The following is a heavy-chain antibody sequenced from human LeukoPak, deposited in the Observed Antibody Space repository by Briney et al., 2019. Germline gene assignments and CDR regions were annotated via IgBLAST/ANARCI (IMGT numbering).Heavy chain of an antibody. CDR2: IYYSGST. Sequence: SETLSLTCTVSGGSISSYYWSWIRQPPGKGLEWIGYIYYSGSTNYNPSLKSRVTISVDTSKNQFSLKLSSVTAADTAVYYCARVLVPAATDDAFDIWGQGTMVTVSS. D-gene: IGHD2-2*01. V-gene: IGHV4-59*01. CDR1: GGSISSYY. J-gene: IGHJ3*02. CDR3: ARVLVPAATDDAFDI.